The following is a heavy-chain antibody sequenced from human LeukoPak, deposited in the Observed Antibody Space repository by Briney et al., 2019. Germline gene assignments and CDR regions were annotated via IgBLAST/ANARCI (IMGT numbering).Heavy chain of an antibody. V-gene: IGHV4-34*01. Sequence: PSETLSLTCAVYGGSFSGYYWSWIRQPPGKGLEWIGEINHSGSTNYNPSLKSRVTISVDTSKNQFSLKLSSVTAADTAVYYCASSKKEFYFDIWGQGTMVTVSS. CDR3: ASSKKEFYFDI. CDR1: GGSFSGYY. D-gene: IGHD3-10*01. CDR2: INHSGST. J-gene: IGHJ3*02.